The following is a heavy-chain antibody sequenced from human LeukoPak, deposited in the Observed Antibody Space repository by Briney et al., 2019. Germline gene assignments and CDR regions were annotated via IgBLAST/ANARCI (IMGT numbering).Heavy chain of an antibody. CDR1: GGSISSYY. CDR3: ARDHCSGGSCYASWYYFDY. V-gene: IGHV4-4*07. Sequence: SETLSPTCTVSGGSISSYYWSWIRQPAGKGLEWNGRIYTSGSTNYNPSLKSRVTMSVDTSKNQFSLKLSSVTAADTAVYYCARDHCSGGSCYASWYYFDYWGQGTLVTVSS. J-gene: IGHJ4*02. CDR2: IYTSGST. D-gene: IGHD2-15*01.